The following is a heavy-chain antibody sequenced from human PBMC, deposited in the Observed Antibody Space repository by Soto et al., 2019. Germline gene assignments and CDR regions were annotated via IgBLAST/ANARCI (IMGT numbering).Heavy chain of an antibody. CDR3: ARAALRPCSFAQPKRTSEKKCAFDI. CDR1: GGSISSSSYY. J-gene: IGHJ3*02. CDR2: IYYSGST. V-gene: IGHV4-39*01. Sequence: SETLSLTCTVSGGSISSSSYYWGWIRQPPGKGLEWIGSIYYSGSTYYNPSLKSRVTISVDTSKNQFSLKLSSVTAADTAVYYCARAALRPCSFAQPKRTSEKKCAFDIWGQGTMVTVSS. D-gene: IGHD3-10*02.